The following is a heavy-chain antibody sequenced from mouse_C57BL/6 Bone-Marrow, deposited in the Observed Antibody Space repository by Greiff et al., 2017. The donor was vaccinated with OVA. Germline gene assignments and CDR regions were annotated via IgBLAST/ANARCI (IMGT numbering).Heavy chain of an antibody. Sequence: VQLKESGPGLAKPSQTLSLTCSASGYSITSDYWNWIRKFPGNKLEYMGYISYSGSTYYNPSLKSRISITQDTSKNQYYLQLNSVTTEDTATYYCARSLFEDWYFDVWGTGTTVTVSS. CDR3: ARSLFEDWYFDV. J-gene: IGHJ1*03. D-gene: IGHD6-5*01. CDR1: GYSITSDY. V-gene: IGHV3-8*01. CDR2: ISYSGST.